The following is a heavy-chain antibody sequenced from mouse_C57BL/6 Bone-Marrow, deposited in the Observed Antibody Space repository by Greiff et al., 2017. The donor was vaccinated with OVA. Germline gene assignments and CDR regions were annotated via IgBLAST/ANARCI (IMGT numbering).Heavy chain of an antibody. V-gene: IGHV1-81*01. CDR3: ARGSGWGYFDY. Sequence: QVQLKQSGAELARPGASVKLSCKASGYTFTSYGISWVKQRTGQGLEWIGEIYPRSGNTYYNEKFKGKATLTADKSSSTAYMELRSLTAEDSAVYFCARGSGWGYFDYWGQGTTLTVSS. D-gene: IGHD1-1*01. CDR1: GYTFTSYG. CDR2: IYPRSGNT. J-gene: IGHJ2*01.